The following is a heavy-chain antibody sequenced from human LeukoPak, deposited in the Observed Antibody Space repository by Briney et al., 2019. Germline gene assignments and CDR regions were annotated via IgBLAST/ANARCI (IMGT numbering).Heavy chain of an antibody. J-gene: IGHJ4*02. V-gene: IGHV4-34*01. CDR2: INHSGST. Sequence: GSLRLSCAASGFTFSSYAMHWIRQPPGKGLEWIGEINHSGSTNYNPSLKSRVTISVDTSKNQFSLKLSSVTAADTAVYYCARGRWLQFFDYWGQGTLVTVSS. CDR3: ARGRWLQFFDY. CDR1: GFTFSSYA. D-gene: IGHD5-24*01.